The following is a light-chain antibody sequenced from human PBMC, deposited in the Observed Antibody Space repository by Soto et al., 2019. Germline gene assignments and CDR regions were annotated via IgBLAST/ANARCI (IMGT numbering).Light chain of an antibody. Sequence: EIVMTQSPATLSVSPGESANLSCRASQSVSSSYIAWYQQRPGQTPSLLIYGASTRATGIPDRFSGSGSGTHFTLTISRPEPGDFAVYYCQHFGGTTFTFGQGTRLEIK. CDR1: QSVSSSY. CDR2: GAS. CDR3: QHFGGTTFT. J-gene: IGKJ5*01. V-gene: IGKV3-20*01.